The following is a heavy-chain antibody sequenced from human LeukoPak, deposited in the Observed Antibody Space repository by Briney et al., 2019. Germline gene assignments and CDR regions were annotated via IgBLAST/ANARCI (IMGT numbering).Heavy chain of an antibody. CDR1: GGSISSGSYY. CDR2: IYTSGST. Sequence: SETLSLTCTVSGGSISSGSYYWSWIRQPAGKGLEWIGRIYTSGSTNYNPSLKSRVTIPVDTSKNQFSLKLSSVTAADTAVYYCARDGPLQYYYYMDVWGKGTTVTVSS. J-gene: IGHJ6*03. CDR3: ARDGPLQYYYYMDV. V-gene: IGHV4-61*02.